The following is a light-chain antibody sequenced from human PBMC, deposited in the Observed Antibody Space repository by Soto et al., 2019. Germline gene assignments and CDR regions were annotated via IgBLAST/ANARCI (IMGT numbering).Light chain of an antibody. V-gene: IGKV1-39*01. CDR1: QSISSY. Sequence: DIQMTQSPSSLSASVGDRVTITCRASQSISSYLNWYQQKPGKAPKLLIYAASSLQSGVPSRFSGSGSGTDFTLTISSLQPEDFATYYCQQYGSSGTFGQGTK. CDR3: QQYGSSGT. CDR2: AAS. J-gene: IGKJ1*01.